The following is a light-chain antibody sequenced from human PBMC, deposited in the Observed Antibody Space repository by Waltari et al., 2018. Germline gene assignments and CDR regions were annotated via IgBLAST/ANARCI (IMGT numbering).Light chain of an antibody. CDR2: DVS. CDR3: SSYTSSNTL. Sequence: QSALTQPASVSGSPGQSITISCTGTSSDVGGYNYVSWYQQPPDKAPNLMIYDVSNRPSGVSNRFSGSKSGNTASLTISGLQAEDEADYYCSSYTSSNTLFGGGTKLTVL. V-gene: IGLV2-14*01. CDR1: SSDVGGYNY. J-gene: IGLJ2*01.